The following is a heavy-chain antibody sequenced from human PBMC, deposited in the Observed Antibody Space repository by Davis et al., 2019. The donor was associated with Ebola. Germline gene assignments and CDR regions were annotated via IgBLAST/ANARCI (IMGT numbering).Heavy chain of an antibody. CDR1: GFTFSTYA. CDR3: SRDMIEEGLSSPHPDFQH. V-gene: IGHV3-23*01. Sequence: GESLKISCVVSGFTFSTYAMSWVRQAPGKGLEWVSAISGTGGSTYYADSVKGRFSISRDNSKNTLYLQVYSLRAEDTAVYYCSRDMIEEGLSSPHPDFQHWGQGTLVTVSS. J-gene: IGHJ1*01. D-gene: IGHD3-22*01. CDR2: ISGTGGST.